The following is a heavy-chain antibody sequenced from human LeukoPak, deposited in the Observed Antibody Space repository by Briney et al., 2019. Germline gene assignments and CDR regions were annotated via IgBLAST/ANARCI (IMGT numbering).Heavy chain of an antibody. V-gene: IGHV4-39*01. J-gene: IGHJ4*02. CDR3: ARRRVGAAVDY. D-gene: IGHD1-26*01. CDR1: GGSISSSNYY. Sequence: PSETLSLTCTVSGGSISSSNYYWGWIRQPPGKGLEWIGSIYYSGTTYYNPSLKSRVTISVDTSKNQFSLRLSSVPAADTAVYYCARRRVGAAVDYWGQGTLVTVSS. CDR2: IYYSGTT.